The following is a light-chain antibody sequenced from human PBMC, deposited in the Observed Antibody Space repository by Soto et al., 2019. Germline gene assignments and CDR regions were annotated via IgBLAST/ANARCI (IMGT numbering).Light chain of an antibody. J-gene: IGKJ2*01. CDR1: ENVNGY. V-gene: IGKV1-39*01. Sequence: DIRMTQSPSSLSASVGDRVTVTCRASENVNGYVNWYQKRPGKAPELLIYGASNLHTGAPSRFSGSGSGTDYILTIKSLQPEDFASYFCQQTFSPPISFGQGTNLEI. CDR2: GAS. CDR3: QQTFSPPIS.